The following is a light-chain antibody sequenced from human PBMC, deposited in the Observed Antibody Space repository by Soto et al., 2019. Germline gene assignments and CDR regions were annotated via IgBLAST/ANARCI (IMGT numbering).Light chain of an antibody. J-gene: IGKJ1*01. Sequence: EIVLTQSPGTLSLSPGDRATLSCRASQSVSTTYLAWYQQKFGQAPRLLVYGASSRATGIPDWFSGSGSGTDFTLTISRLEPEDVAVYYCQQYWGSSWTFGQGTKVEIK. CDR1: QSVSTTY. CDR3: QQYWGSSWT. V-gene: IGKV3-20*01. CDR2: GAS.